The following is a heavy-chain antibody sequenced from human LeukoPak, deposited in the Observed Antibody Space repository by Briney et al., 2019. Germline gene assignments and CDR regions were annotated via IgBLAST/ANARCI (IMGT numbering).Heavy chain of an antibody. CDR1: GFTFSSYG. Sequence: GRSLRLSCAASGFTFSSYGIHWVRQAPGKGLEWVAVISHDGSNKYYGDSAKGRFTISRDNSKNMLYLQMNSLRAEDTAVYYCTKEGYYGSGSFPDYWGQGTLVTVSS. V-gene: IGHV3-30*18. D-gene: IGHD3-10*01. CDR2: ISHDGSNK. J-gene: IGHJ4*02. CDR3: TKEGYYGSGSFPDY.